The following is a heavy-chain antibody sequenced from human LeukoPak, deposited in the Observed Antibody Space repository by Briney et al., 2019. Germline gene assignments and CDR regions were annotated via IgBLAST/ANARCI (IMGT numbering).Heavy chain of an antibody. V-gene: IGHV3-30-3*01. Sequence: PGRSLRLSCAASGFTFSSYAMHWVRQAPGKGLEWMAVISYDGGNKYYADSVKGRFTISRDNSKNTLYLQMNSLRAEDTAVYYCARGGSITMVRGVISSHYGLDVWGQGTTVTVSS. D-gene: IGHD3-10*01. CDR3: ARGGSITMVRGVISSHYGLDV. CDR1: GFTFSSYA. J-gene: IGHJ6*02. CDR2: ISYDGGNK.